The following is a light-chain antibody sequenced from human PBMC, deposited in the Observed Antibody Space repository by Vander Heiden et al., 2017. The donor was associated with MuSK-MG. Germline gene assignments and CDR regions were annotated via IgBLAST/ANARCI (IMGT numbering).Light chain of an antibody. J-gene: IGLJ3*02. V-gene: IGLV1-40*01. Sequence: QSVLTQPPSVSAAPGQRVTISCTGSSSNIGAGYDVHCYQQLPLTAPKPLIYGNSIRLSGVPYRFSGSNSGTSAALAITGLQAEDEADYYCQSYDSSRSGIWVFGGRTKLTVL. CDR1: SSNIGAGYD. CDR2: GNS. CDR3: QSYDSSRSGIWV.